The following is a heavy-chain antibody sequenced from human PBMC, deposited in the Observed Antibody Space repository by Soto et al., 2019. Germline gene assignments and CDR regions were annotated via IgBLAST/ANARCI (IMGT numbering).Heavy chain of an antibody. V-gene: IGHV4-31*03. D-gene: IGHD2-8*01. J-gene: IGHJ4*02. CDR1: GGSISSHDYY. CDR2: IHNSGIP. Sequence: TLSLTCPASGGSISSHDYYWSWIRQHPAKGLEWIGYIHNSGIPYYSPSLRSRVTISVDTSQNQVSLELRSVTAADTAVYYCAGKPNALYYFDYWGQGILVTVS. CDR3: AGKPNALYYFDY.